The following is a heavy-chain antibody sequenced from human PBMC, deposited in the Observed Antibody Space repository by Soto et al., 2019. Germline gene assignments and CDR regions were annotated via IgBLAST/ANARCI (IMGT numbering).Heavy chain of an antibody. J-gene: IGHJ5*02. Sequence: QVQLVQSGPEVKKPGASMKVSCKTSGYSFSNYGFSWVRQAPGQGLEWMGWISGYTGNTNYAQNFQGRVTMTIDTSASTAYMELRSLRSNDTAVYYCVRDKLLKSRHWFDPWGQGTLVTVSS. CDR1: GYSFSNYG. CDR2: ISGYTGNT. CDR3: VRDKLLKSRHWFDP. V-gene: IGHV1-18*01. D-gene: IGHD2-15*01.